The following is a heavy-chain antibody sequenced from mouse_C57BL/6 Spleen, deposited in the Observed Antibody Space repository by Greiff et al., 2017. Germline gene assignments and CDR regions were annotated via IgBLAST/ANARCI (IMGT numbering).Heavy chain of an antibody. D-gene: IGHD2-4*01. J-gene: IGHJ2*01. Sequence: QVQLQQPGAELVKPGASVKLSCKASGYTFTSYWMHWVKQRPGQGLEWIGMIHPNSGSTYYNEKFKSKATLTVDKSSSTAYMQLSSLTSEDSAVYYCARRGYDYDFDYWGQGTTLTVSS. CDR3: ARRGYDYDFDY. CDR2: IHPNSGST. CDR1: GYTFTSYW. V-gene: IGHV1-64*01.